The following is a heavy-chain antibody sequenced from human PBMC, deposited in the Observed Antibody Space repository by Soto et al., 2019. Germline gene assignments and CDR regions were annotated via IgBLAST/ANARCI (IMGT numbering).Heavy chain of an antibody. V-gene: IGHV2-26*01. Sequence: QVTLKESGPVLVKPTETLTLTCTVSGFSLSNARMGVSWIRQPPGKALEWLAHIFSNDEKSHSTSLKSRLTISKDTSKSQVVLTMTNMDPVDTATYYCARMDSEYYDFWSGYWPRDAFDIWGQGTMVTVSS. D-gene: IGHD3-3*01. CDR1: GFSLSNARMG. CDR3: ARMDSEYYDFWSGYWPRDAFDI. J-gene: IGHJ3*02. CDR2: IFSNDEK.